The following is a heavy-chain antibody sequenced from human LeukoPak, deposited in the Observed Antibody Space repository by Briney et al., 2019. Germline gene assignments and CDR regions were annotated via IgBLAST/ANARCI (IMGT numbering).Heavy chain of an antibody. CDR3: ARTLSGSGNFYFLDY. CDR1: GFTFDDYA. D-gene: IGHD3-10*01. Sequence: GGSLRLSCAVSGFTFDDYAMSWVRQAPGKGLEWVSSINWNGGSTAYADSVKGRCTISRDNAKNSLYLQMNSLRAEDTALYYCARTLSGSGNFYFLDYWGQGTLVTVSS. J-gene: IGHJ4*02. V-gene: IGHV3-20*04. CDR2: INWNGGST.